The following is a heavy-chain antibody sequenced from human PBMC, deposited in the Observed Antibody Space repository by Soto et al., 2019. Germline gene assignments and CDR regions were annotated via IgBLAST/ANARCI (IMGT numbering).Heavy chain of an antibody. J-gene: IGHJ5*02. V-gene: IGHV3-30-3*01. CDR2: VSQDGHNA. Sequence: QVQLVESGGGVVQPGRSLRLSCAASGFTFSSYAMHWVRQAPGKGLEWVAVVSQDGHNAYYTDAVKGRFTISRDNSKNTRYVEMNSLRTEDTAVYYCARDSVPVGGTQWAANTFDPWGQGSLVTVSS. CDR1: GFTFSSYA. CDR3: ARDSVPVGGTQWAANTFDP. D-gene: IGHD6-13*01.